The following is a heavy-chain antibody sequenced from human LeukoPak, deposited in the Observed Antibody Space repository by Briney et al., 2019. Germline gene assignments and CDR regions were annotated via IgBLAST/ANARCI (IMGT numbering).Heavy chain of an antibody. D-gene: IGHD3-22*01. J-gene: IGHJ4*02. CDR1: GFSLSTSGVG. Sequence: SGPTLVNPTQTLTLTCTFSGFSLSTSGVGVGWIRPPPGKALEWLALIYWNDDKRYSPSLKSRLTITKDTSKNQVVLTMTNMDPVDTATYYCAHSEFYYDSSGYPHFDYWGQGTLVTVSS. CDR2: IYWNDDK. CDR3: AHSEFYYDSSGYPHFDY. V-gene: IGHV2-5*01.